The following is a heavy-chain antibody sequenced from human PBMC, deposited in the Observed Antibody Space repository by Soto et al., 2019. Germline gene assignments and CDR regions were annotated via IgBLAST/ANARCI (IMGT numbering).Heavy chain of an antibody. Sequence: SETLSLTCTVSGGSISSYYWSWIRQPPGKGLEWIGYIYYSGSTNYNPSLKSRVTISVDTSKNQFSLKLSSVTAADTAVYYCARHSRSSLDYWGQGALVTVSS. V-gene: IGHV4-59*08. CDR3: ARHSRSSLDY. CDR2: IYYSGST. CDR1: GGSISSYY. J-gene: IGHJ4*02.